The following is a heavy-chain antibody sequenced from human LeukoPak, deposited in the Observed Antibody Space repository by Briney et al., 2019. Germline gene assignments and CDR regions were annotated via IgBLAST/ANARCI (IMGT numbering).Heavy chain of an antibody. CDR3: ASGRIGSGSLNWFDP. Sequence: ASVKVSCKASGYTFIAYYLHWVRQDPGQGLEWVGWINPNNGGTNYAQKFQGRVTMTRDTSISTAYMELSRLKSDDTAVYYCASGRIGSGSLNWFDPWGQGTLVTVSS. CDR1: GYTFIAYY. D-gene: IGHD3-10*01. CDR2: INPNNGGT. V-gene: IGHV1-2*02. J-gene: IGHJ5*02.